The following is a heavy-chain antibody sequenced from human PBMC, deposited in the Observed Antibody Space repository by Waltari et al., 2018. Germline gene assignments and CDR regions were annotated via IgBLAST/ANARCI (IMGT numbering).Heavy chain of an antibody. D-gene: IGHD1-1*01. Sequence: QVQLVQSGAEVQKPGASVKVSCKTSGYTFSNDDITLVRQATGRGFEWMGWMNPNSYNTGFGQGFRGRFTFTTDTSTTTAYMELTNLRSEDTGMYYCARGIRNELFSDYWGQGTLVTVSS. CDR1: GYTFSNDD. CDR2: MNPNSYNT. V-gene: IGHV1-8*03. J-gene: IGHJ4*02. CDR3: ARGIRNELFSDY.